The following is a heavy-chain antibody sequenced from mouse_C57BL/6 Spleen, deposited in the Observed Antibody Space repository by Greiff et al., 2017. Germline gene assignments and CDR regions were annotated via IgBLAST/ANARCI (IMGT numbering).Heavy chain of an antibody. J-gene: IGHJ2*01. CDR3: ARRGGIYSGLDY. D-gene: IGHD1-1*01. CDR2: IDPSDSYT. V-gene: IGHV1-50*01. Sequence: QVQLQQPGAELVKPGASVKLSCKASGYTFTSYWMQWVKQRPGQGLEWIGEIDPSDSYTNYNQKFKGKATLTVDPSSSTAYMQLSSLTSEDSAVYYCARRGGIYSGLDYWGQGTTLTVSS. CDR1: GYTFTSYW.